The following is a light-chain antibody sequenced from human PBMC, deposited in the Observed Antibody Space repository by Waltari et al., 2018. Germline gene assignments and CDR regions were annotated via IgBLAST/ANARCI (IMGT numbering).Light chain of an antibody. Sequence: DIVMTHSPDFLAVSLAERATINCTSSQSVLSSYNNKKYLAWYQQKPGQPPKLLIYWASTRESGVPDRFSGSGSGTDFTLTISSLQAEDMAVYYCHQYYNTPLTFGGGTKVEIK. V-gene: IGKV4-1*01. CDR2: WAS. J-gene: IGKJ4*01. CDR1: QSVLSSYNNKKY. CDR3: HQYYNTPLT.